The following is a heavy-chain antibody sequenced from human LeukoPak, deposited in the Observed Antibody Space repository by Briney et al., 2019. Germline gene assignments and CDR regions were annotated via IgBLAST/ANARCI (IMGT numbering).Heavy chain of an antibody. V-gene: IGHV3-7*01. CDR3: ARGGATRGRFEN. CDR2: MREDATEI. D-gene: IGHD1-26*01. Sequence: GGSLRLSCAASGFPFDVRTMSWVRQAPGKGLDWVASMREDATEIHYVDSVKGRFTISRDNPRNSLYLQMNSLRAEDTAVYYCARGGATRGRFENWGQGTLVTVSS. CDR1: GFPFDVRT. J-gene: IGHJ4*02.